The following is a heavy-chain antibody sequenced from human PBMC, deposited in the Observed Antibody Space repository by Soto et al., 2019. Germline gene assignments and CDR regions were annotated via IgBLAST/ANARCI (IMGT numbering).Heavy chain of an antibody. CDR3: ARALRGYCTNGVCYTSFDY. V-gene: IGHV3-7*01. Sequence: PGGSLRLSCAASGFRFSTYWMSWVRQAPGKGLEWVANIGQDGSETYYVVSVKGRFTISRDNAENSLYVQLNSLRAEDTAVYYFARALRGYCTNGVCYTSFDYWGQGALVTVSS. J-gene: IGHJ4*02. CDR2: IGQDGSET. CDR1: GFRFSTYW. D-gene: IGHD2-8*01.